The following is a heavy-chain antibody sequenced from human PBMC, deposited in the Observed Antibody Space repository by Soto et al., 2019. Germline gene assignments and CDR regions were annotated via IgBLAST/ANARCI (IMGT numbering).Heavy chain of an antibody. CDR2: IKSSGST. CDR3: XXLXXSGWYQGSYFDY. V-gene: IGHV4-39*01. D-gene: IGHD6-19*01. CDR1: SGSITRNDXX. Sequence: QLQLQESGPGLVRPSETLSLICTVSSGSITRNDXXXGRVRQSXGKGLEWIGDIKSSGSTNYNLXXKSRVXXSXXXSXXXXXXXXXXXXXXXXXXXXXXXLXXSGWYQGSYFDYWGQGTLVTVSS. J-gene: IGHJ4*02.